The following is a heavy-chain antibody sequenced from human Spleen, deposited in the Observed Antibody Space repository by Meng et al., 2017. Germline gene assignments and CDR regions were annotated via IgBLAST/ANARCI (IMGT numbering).Heavy chain of an antibody. D-gene: IGHD1-1*01. CDR2: IYYSGST. CDR1: GVSVSSGDYY. J-gene: IGHJ4*02. V-gene: IGHV4-30-4*01. CDR3: VRENWKSTIDY. Sequence: QLQESGSGRVKPSETLSLTCAISGVSVSSGDYYWSWIRQPPGKGLEWIGYIYYSGSTYYNPSLKSRLTILLDTSKKQFSLRLTSVTAADTAVYYCVRENWKSTIDYSGQGTLVTVSS.